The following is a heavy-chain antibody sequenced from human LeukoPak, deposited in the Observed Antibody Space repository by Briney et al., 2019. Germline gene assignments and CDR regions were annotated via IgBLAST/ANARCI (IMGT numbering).Heavy chain of an antibody. D-gene: IGHD3-3*01. CDR3: ARDFWQFTSFDP. V-gene: IGHV4-39*06. CDR1: GDSLRSSNYY. J-gene: IGHJ5*02. CDR2: IYYSGST. Sequence: SETLSLTCTVSGDSLRSSNYYWGWIRQPPGKGLEWIGNIYYSGSTSYNPSLKSRVTISVDTSTNQFHLKLRSMTAADTAVYYCARDFWQFTSFDPWGQGTLVTVSS.